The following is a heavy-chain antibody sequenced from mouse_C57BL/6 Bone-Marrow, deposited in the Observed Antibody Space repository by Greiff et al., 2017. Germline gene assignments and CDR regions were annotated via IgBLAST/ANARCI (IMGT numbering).Heavy chain of an antibody. J-gene: IGHJ4*01. V-gene: IGHV3-6*01. D-gene: IGHD4-1*01. CDR1: GYSITSGYY. CDR3: ARSGTFYAMDY. Sequence: EVKLMESGPGLVKPSQSLSLTCSVTGYSITSGYYWTWIRQFPGNKLEWMGYISYDGSNNYNPSLKNRISITRDTSKNQFFLKLNSVTTEDTATYYCARSGTFYAMDYWGQGTSVTVSS. CDR2: ISYDGSN.